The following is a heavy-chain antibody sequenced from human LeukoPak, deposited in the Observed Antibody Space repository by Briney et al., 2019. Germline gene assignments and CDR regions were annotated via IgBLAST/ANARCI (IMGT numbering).Heavy chain of an antibody. CDR2: IYYSGST. CDR1: GGSISSGGYY. D-gene: IGHD6-6*01. V-gene: IGHV4-31*03. CDR3: ARGGSSSLPDY. Sequence: SETLSLTCTVSGGSISSGGYYWSWIRQHPGKGLEWIGYIYYSGSTYYNPSLKSRVTISVDTSKNQFSLKLSSVTAADTAVYYCARGGSSSLPDYWGRGTLVTVSS. J-gene: IGHJ4*02.